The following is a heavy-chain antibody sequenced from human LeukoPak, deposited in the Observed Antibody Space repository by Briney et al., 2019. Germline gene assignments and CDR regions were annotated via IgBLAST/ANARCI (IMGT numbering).Heavy chain of an antibody. J-gene: IGHJ4*02. Sequence: SETLSLTCSVSGASVSSGSYYWSWIRQPPGQGLEWIGYIYHSGSTNYNPSLKSRVTISLDTSKNQFSLKLSSVTAADTAVYYCARQGRITMVRGVIITWGQGTLVTVSS. D-gene: IGHD3-10*01. CDR2: IYHSGST. CDR3: ARQGRITMVRGVIIT. V-gene: IGHV4-61*01. CDR1: GASVSSGSYY.